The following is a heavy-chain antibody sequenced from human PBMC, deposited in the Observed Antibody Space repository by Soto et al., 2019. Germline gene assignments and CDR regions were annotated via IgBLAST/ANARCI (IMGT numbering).Heavy chain of an antibody. Sequence: QVQLVQSGAEVKKPGASVKVSCKASGYTFTSYYMHWVRQAPGQGLEWMGWISAYNGNTNYAQKLQGRVTMTTDPSTRTAYMELRSLRSDDTAVYYCAREKYSSSADRGVWFDPWGQGTLVTVSS. CDR3: AREKYSSSADRGVWFDP. D-gene: IGHD6-6*01. V-gene: IGHV1-18*04. J-gene: IGHJ5*02. CDR2: ISAYNGNT. CDR1: GYTFTSYY.